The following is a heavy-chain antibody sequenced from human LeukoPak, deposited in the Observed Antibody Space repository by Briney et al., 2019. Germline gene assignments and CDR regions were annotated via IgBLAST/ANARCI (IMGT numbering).Heavy chain of an antibody. CDR2: IYYSGST. CDR3: ARHHSEEVGPYFDY. J-gene: IGHJ4*02. Sequence: SETLSLTCTVSGGSISSNTQYWSWFRQPPGKGPEWLGSIYYSGSTYYNPSLKSRVTISADTSKNQFSLKLSSVTAADTALYYCARHHSEEVGPYFDYWGQGILVTVSS. V-gene: IGHV4-39*01. CDR1: GGSISSNTQY. D-gene: IGHD4-11*01.